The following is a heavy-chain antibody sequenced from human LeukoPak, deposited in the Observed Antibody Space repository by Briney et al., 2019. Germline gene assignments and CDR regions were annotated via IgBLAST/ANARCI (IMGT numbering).Heavy chain of an antibody. CDR2: IYPDDSDI. CDR1: GYSFTNNW. V-gene: IGHV5-51*01. J-gene: IGHJ3*02. Sequence: GESLKISCKGSGYSFTNNWIGWVRQMPGKGLEWMGIIYPDDSDITYSPSFQGQVTISADKSISIAYLQWNSLKASDTAMYYCARRSSLSWTFDIWGQGTMVTVSS. CDR3: ARRSSLSWTFDI. D-gene: IGHD5-12*01.